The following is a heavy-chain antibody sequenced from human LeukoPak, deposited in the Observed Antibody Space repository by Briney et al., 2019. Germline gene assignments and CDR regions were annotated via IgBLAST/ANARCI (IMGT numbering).Heavy chain of an antibody. CDR1: VGTFSIYA. V-gene: IGHV1-69*04. D-gene: IGHD3-22*01. CDR3: ARGPRITMIVGPFDY. J-gene: IGHJ4*02. Sequence: SVKVSCKASVGTFSIYAISWVRQAPGQGLEWVGRIIPILGIANYAQKLQGRVTITADKSTSTAYMELSSLRSEDTAVYYCARGPRITMIVGPFDYWGQGTLVTVSS. CDR2: IIPILGIA.